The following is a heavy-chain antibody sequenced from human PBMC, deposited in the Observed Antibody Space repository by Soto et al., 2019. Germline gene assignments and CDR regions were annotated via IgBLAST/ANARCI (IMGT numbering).Heavy chain of an antibody. CDR3: ARGLRWLQFYGRSAFDN. D-gene: IGHD5-12*01. CDR1: GGSFSGYY. CDR2: INHSGST. V-gene: IGHV4-34*01. Sequence: QVQLQQWGAGLLKPSETLSLTCAVYGGSFSGYYWSWIRQPPGKGLEWIGEINHSGSTNYNPSLKSRVTISVDTSKNQFSLKLSYVTAADTAVYYCARGLRWLQFYGRSAFDNWGQGTMVTVSS. J-gene: IGHJ3*02.